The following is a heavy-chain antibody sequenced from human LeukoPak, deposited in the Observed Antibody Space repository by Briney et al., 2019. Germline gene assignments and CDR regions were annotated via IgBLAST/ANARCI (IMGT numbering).Heavy chain of an antibody. D-gene: IGHD3-16*01. CDR3: ARDRDGVSVSGSHLDY. J-gene: IGHJ4*02. CDR2: IRTGSIYI. Sequence: GGSLRLSCAASGFTFSSYSMNWVRQAPGKGLEWVSSIRTGSIYINYADSMKGRFTISRDNAKKSLYMQMKSLRADDTAVDFRARDRDGVSVSGSHLDYRGQGTLVTVSS. V-gene: IGHV3-21*01. CDR1: GFTFSSYS.